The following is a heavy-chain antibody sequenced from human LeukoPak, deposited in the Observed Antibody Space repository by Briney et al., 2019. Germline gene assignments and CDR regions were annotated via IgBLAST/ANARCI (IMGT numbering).Heavy chain of an antibody. V-gene: IGHV1-2*02. Sequence: ASVKVSCKASGYTFTGYYMHWVRQAPGQGLEWMGWINPNSGGTNYAQKFQGRVTMTRDTSISTAYMELSRLRSDDTAVYYCARVYSGNIVVVVAASYYYMDVWGKGTTVTISS. CDR2: INPNSGGT. J-gene: IGHJ6*03. CDR3: ARVYSGNIVVVVAASYYYMDV. D-gene: IGHD2-15*01. CDR1: GYTFTGYY.